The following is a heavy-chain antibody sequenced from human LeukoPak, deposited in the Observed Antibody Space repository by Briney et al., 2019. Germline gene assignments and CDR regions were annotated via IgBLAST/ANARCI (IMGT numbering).Heavy chain of an antibody. CDR2: IYISGST. Sequence: SQTLSLTCTVSGDSISSGPYFWTWIRQSAGKGLEWIGRIYISGSTNYNPSLKSRVTISVDTSKNQFSLKLSSVTAADTAVYYCARGGGQQLALRYFDYWGQGTLVTVSS. CDR3: ARGGGQQLALRYFDY. D-gene: IGHD6-13*01. V-gene: IGHV4-61*02. CDR1: GDSISSGPYF. J-gene: IGHJ4*02.